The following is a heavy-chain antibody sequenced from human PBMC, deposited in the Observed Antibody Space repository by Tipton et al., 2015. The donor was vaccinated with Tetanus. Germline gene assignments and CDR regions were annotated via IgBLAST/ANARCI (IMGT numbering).Heavy chain of an antibody. Sequence: QLVQSGAEVKKPGSSVKVSCKASGGTFSSYAISWVRQAPGQGLEWMGGIIPIFGTANYAQKLQGRVTIIGDKSTSTAYMELRSLRSEDTAVYYCARADCSSTSCYPYWGQGTLVTVSS. D-gene: IGHD2-2*01. CDR2: IIPIFGTA. CDR1: GGTFSSYA. J-gene: IGHJ4*02. V-gene: IGHV1-69*06. CDR3: ARADCSSTSCYPY.